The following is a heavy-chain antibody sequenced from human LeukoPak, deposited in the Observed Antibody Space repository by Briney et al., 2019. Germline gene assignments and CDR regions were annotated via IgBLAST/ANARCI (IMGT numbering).Heavy chain of an antibody. CDR2: ISSNGGTT. D-gene: IGHD6-19*01. CDR1: GFIFSNYG. Sequence: GGSLRLSCAASGFIFSNYGMHWVRQAPGRGLEFVSRISSNGGTTYYADSLKGRSTISRDNSKNTVYLQMASLRPEDMAVYYCARVPFSSGWYDYWGQGTLVTVSS. J-gene: IGHJ4*02. V-gene: IGHV3-64*02. CDR3: ARVPFSSGWYDY.